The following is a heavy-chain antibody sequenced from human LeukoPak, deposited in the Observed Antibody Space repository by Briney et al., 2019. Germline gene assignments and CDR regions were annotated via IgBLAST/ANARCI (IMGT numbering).Heavy chain of an antibody. CDR2: ISYDGSNK. CDR3: ARDDALGDNALDI. D-gene: IGHD3-16*01. J-gene: IGHJ3*02. CDR1: GFTFRSFG. V-gene: IGHV3-30*03. Sequence: GSLRLSCLASGFTFRSFGMHWVRQAPGTGLEWVALISYDGSNKNYADSVKGRFTISRDNSKNTLFLQMNSLRAEDTAVYYCARDDALGDNALDIWGQGTMVTVSS.